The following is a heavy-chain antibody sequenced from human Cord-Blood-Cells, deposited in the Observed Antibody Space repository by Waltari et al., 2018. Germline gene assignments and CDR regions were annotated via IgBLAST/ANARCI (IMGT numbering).Heavy chain of an antibody. CDR3: AKRKTMTTYAFDI. J-gene: IGHJ3*02. V-gene: IGHV1-69*06. CDR2: IMPMFGTA. D-gene: IGHD4-4*01. CDR1: GGTFSSYA. Sequence: QVQLVQSGAEVKKPGSSVKVSCKASGGTFSSYAISWVRQAPGQGLEWMGGIMPMFGTANYAQKFQGRGTITADKSTGTAYMELSSLRSEDTAVYYCAKRKTMTTYAFDIWGQGTMVTVSS.